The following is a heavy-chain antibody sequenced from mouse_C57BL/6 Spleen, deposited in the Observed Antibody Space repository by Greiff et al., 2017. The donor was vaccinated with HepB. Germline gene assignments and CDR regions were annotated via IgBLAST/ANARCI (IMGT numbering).Heavy chain of an antibody. CDR1: GYTFTSYW. J-gene: IGHJ2*01. Sequence: QVQLQQPGAELVKPGASVKLSCKASGYTFTSYWMHWVKQRPGQGLEWIGMIHPNSGSTNYNEKFKSKATLTVDKSSSTAYMQLSSLTSEDSAVYYCAREHYGNYDGYFDYWGQGTTLTVSS. D-gene: IGHD2-1*01. CDR3: AREHYGNYDGYFDY. CDR2: IHPNSGST. V-gene: IGHV1-64*01.